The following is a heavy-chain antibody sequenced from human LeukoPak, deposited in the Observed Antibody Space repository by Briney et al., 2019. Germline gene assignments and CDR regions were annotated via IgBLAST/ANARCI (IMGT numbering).Heavy chain of an antibody. J-gene: IGHJ4*02. CDR2: ISYSGST. V-gene: IGHV4-39*01. D-gene: IGHD6-6*01. CDR3: ARPYSTSTYYFDY. Sequence: SETLSLTCTVSGGSLSSSRYWWGWIRQPPGKGLEWIGSISYSGSTHYNPSLKSRVTISVDTSQNQFSLKLSSATAADTAVYYCARPYSTSTYYFDYWGQGTLVTVSS. CDR1: GGSLSSSRYW.